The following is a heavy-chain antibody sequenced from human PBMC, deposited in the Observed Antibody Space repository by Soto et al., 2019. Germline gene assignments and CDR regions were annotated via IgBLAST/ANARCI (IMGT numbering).Heavy chain of an antibody. CDR2: ISGSGGST. CDR3: AKGYCSTTTCSFDY. J-gene: IGHJ4*02. Sequence: LRLSCAASGFTFSNFAMNWVRQAPGRGLEWVSVISGSGGSTYYADSVKGRFTISRDNSRNTLYLQMNSLRAEDTAVYYCAKGYCSTTTCSFDYWGQGTLVTVSS. D-gene: IGHD2-2*01. CDR1: GFTFSNFA. V-gene: IGHV3-23*01.